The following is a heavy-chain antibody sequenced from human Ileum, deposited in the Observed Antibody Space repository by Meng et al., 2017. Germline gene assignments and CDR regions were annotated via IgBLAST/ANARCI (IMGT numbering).Heavy chain of an antibody. CDR2: IIPIFGTA. D-gene: IGHD6-13*01. J-gene: IGHJ6*02. Sequence: SVKVSFKASGGTFSSYAISWVRQAPGQGLEWMGGIIPIFGTANYAQKFQGRVTITTDESTSTAYMELSSLGSEDTAVYYCARVHHSSSWYYEGLNYYYYSMDVWGQGTTVTVSS. CDR3: ARVHHSSSWYYEGLNYYYYSMDV. CDR1: GGTFSSYA. V-gene: IGHV1-69*05.